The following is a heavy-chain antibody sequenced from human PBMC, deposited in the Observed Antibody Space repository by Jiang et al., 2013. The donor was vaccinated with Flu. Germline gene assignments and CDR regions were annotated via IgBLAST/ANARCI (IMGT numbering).Heavy chain of an antibody. CDR2: IYHGGST. Sequence: LLKPSETLSLTCTVSSFSVSSDYYWGWIRQPPGKGLEWIGNIYHGGSTYYNPSLKSRVTISIDTSNNQFSLKLSSVTAADTAVYYCARYVVTSNFYFDYWGQGTLVTVSS. CDR3: ARYVVTSNFYFDY. J-gene: IGHJ4*02. CDR1: SFSVSSDYY. D-gene: IGHD3-16*01. V-gene: IGHV4-38-2*02.